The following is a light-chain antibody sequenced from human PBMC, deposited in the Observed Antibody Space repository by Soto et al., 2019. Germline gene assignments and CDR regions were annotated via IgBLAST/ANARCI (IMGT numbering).Light chain of an antibody. Sequence: EIVVTQSPGTLSLYPGERATLSCRASQSVNSDYLGWFQQKPGQAPRLLIYGASTRATGIPDRFSGSGSGTDFTLTISRLEPEDFAVYYCHHYGGSPITSGQGTRLEIK. CDR1: QSVNSDY. CDR2: GAS. V-gene: IGKV3-20*01. J-gene: IGKJ5*01. CDR3: HHYGGSPIT.